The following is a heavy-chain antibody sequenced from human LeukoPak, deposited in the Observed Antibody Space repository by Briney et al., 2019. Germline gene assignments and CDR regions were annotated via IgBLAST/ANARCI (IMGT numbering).Heavy chain of an antibody. CDR1: GFTFSSYA. D-gene: IGHD3-10*01. CDR3: AKPTAITDFYGRD. V-gene: IGHV3-23*01. J-gene: IGHJ4*02. CDR2: ILGRGDGT. Sequence: PGGSLRLSCGASGFTFSSYAMTWVRQAPGKGLEWVSAILGRGDGTYYADSVKGRFTISRDNSKNTLLLQMNSLRAEDTAVYYCAKPTAITDFYGRDWGQGTLVTVSS.